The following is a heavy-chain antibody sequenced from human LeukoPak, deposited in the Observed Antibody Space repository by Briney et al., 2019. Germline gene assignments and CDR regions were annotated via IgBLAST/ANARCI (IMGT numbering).Heavy chain of an antibody. D-gene: IGHD6-19*01. CDR2: INPNSGGT. Sequence: AASVKVSCKAFGYTFTGYYINWVRQAPGQGLEWMGWINPNSGGTNYAQKFQGRVTMTRDSSISTAYMELNRLTSDDTAVYYCARGEAVASHDYWGQGTLVTVSS. J-gene: IGHJ4*02. CDR1: GYTFTGYY. CDR3: ARGEAVASHDY. V-gene: IGHV1-2*02.